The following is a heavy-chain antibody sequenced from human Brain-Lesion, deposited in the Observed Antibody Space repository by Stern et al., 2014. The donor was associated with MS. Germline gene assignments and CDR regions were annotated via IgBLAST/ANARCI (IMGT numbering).Heavy chain of an antibody. J-gene: IGHJ3*02. CDR1: GGSIGSGGHP. V-gene: IGHV4-30-2*01. D-gene: IGHD4-23*01. CDR3: ARTSVVTPSDDVFDI. CDR2: IYHSGST. Sequence: QVQLEESGSGLVKPSQTLSLTCVVSGGSIGSGGHPWSWIRPPPGQGLAWVGYIYHSGSTFYNPSPGRLVTISIDRSKNQFSLKLISVTAADAAVYYCARTSVVTPSDDVFDIWGQGTMVTVSS.